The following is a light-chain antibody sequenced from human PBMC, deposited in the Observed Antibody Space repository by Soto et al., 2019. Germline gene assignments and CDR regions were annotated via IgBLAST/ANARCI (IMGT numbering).Light chain of an antibody. Sequence: DIQMTQSPSTLSASVGDRVTISCRASQTISSWLAWYQQKPGKAPKLLIYDASNLESGVPSRFSGSGSGTEFTLTISSLQPDDFATYYCQQYNSYPWTFGQGTRLE. CDR1: QTISSW. J-gene: IGKJ5*01. CDR2: DAS. V-gene: IGKV1-5*01. CDR3: QQYNSYPWT.